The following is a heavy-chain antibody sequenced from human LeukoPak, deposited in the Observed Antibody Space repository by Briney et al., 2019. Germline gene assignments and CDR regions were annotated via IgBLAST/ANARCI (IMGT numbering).Heavy chain of an antibody. CDR1: GFTFSSYG. CDR3: ATHGGHAFDI. CDR2: IWYDGSNK. V-gene: IGHV3-33*08. J-gene: IGHJ3*02. D-gene: IGHD3-16*01. Sequence: GGSLRLSCVASGFTFSSYGMHWVRQAPGKGLEWVAVIWYDGSNKYYADSVKGRFTISRDNSKNTLYLQMNSLRAEDTAVYYCATHGGHAFDIWGQGTMVTVSS.